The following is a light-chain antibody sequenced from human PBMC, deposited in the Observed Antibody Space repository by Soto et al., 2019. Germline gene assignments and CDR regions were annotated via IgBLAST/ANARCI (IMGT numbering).Light chain of an antibody. J-gene: IGKJ5*01. CDR1: QSVYSY. CDR2: DAS. V-gene: IGKV3-11*01. CDR3: QQYNYWPPVT. Sequence: EIVLTQSPATLSLSPGERATLSCRASQSVYSYLAWYQQKPGQAPRLLIYDASNRATGIPARFSGSGSGTEFTLTISSLQSEDFALYFCQQYNYWPPVTFGQGTRLEIK.